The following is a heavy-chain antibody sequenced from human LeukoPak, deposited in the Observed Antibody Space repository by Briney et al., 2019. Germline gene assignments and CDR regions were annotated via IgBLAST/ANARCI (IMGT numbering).Heavy chain of an antibody. Sequence: GGSLRLSCAASGFTFSSYGMHWVRQAPGKGLEWVAFIRYDGSNKYYADSVKGRFTISRDNAKKSLYLQMKSLRTEDTAVYYCAGQLVNEAWFDPRGQGTLVTVSS. J-gene: IGHJ5*02. D-gene: IGHD6-6*01. V-gene: IGHV3-30*02. CDR2: IRYDGSNK. CDR3: AGQLVNEAWFDP. CDR1: GFTFSSYG.